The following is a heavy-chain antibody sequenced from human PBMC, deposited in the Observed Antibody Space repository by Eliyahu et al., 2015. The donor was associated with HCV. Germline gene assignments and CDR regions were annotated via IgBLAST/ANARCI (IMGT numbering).Heavy chain of an antibody. CDR1: GYTFSTYG. J-gene: IGHJ5*01. D-gene: IGHD6-6*01. CDR2: ISAXNGNT. Sequence: QVQLVQSGDEVKKPGASVKVSCKPSGYTFSTYGISWVRQXPGXGLEWXGWISAXNGNTNYAQKFQGRVTMTTDTSTSTAYMELRSLRSDDTAVYYCARDMVAVRPGWFDSWGQGTLVTVSS. V-gene: IGHV1-18*01. CDR3: ARDMVAVRPGWFDS.